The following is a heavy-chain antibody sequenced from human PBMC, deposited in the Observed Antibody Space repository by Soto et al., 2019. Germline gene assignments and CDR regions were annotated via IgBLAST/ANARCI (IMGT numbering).Heavy chain of an antibody. J-gene: IGHJ4*02. Sequence: QVQLVQSGGEVKKPGASVKVSCKASGDTVTKYGISWVRQAPGQGLEWLGWISFYNGHTNYALKFQDRITFTTDTSTNTASMELRSLTSDDTAVYYCASATSIAVAGKETWGQGTGVTGSS. CDR3: ASATSIAVAGKET. CDR1: GDTVTKYG. CDR2: ISFYNGHT. V-gene: IGHV1-18*01. D-gene: IGHD6-19*01.